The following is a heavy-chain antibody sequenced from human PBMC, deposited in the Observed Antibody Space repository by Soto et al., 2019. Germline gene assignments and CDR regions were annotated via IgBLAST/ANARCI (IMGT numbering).Heavy chain of an antibody. J-gene: IGHJ4*02. CDR3: TTSAYCTNGVCGNLYFDY. CDR2: IKSKTDGGTT. D-gene: IGHD2-8*01. V-gene: IGHV3-15*07. Sequence: GGSLRLSCAASGFTFSNAWMNWVRQAPGKGLEWVGRIKSKTDGGTTDYAAPVKGRFTISRDDSKNTRYLQMNSLKTEDTAVYYCTTSAYCTNGVCGNLYFDYWGQGTLVTVSS. CDR1: GFTFSNAW.